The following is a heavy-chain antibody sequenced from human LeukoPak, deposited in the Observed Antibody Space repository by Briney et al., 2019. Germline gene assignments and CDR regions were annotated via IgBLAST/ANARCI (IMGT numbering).Heavy chain of an antibody. Sequence: GGSLRLSCAASGFTFSSHSMNWVRQAPGKGLEWVSYISSSSSTIYYADSVRGRFTISRDNAKNSLYLQMNSLRAEDTAVYYCARGAYYYEDWGQGTLVTVSS. D-gene: IGHD3-22*01. CDR2: ISSSSSTI. CDR3: ARGAYYYED. J-gene: IGHJ4*02. CDR1: GFTFSSHS. V-gene: IGHV3-48*01.